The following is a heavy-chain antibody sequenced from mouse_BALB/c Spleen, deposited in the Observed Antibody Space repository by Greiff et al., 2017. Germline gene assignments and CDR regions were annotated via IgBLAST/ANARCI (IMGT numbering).Heavy chain of an antibody. Sequence: EVKLQESGPGLVKPSQSLSLTCTVTGYSITSDYAWNWIRQFPGNQLGWMGYISYSGSTSYNPSLKSRISITRDTSKNQFFLQLNSVTTEDTATYYCARLTGTGAMDYWGQGTSVTVSS. CDR1: GYSITSDYA. CDR2: ISYSGST. D-gene: IGHD4-1*01. CDR3: ARLTGTGAMDY. J-gene: IGHJ4*01. V-gene: IGHV3-2*02.